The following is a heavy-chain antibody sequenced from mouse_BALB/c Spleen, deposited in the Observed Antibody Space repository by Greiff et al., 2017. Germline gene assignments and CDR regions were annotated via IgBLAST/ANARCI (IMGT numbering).Heavy chain of an antibody. J-gene: IGHJ3*01. V-gene: IGHV5-6-5*01. CDR2: ISSGGST. CDR1: GFTFSSYA. Sequence: EVKLEESGGGLVKPGGSLKLSCAASGFTFSSYAMSWVRQTPEKRLEWVASISSGGSTYYPDSVKGRFTISRDNARNILYLQMSSLRSEDTAMYYCARGIYYDYLFAYWGQGTLVTVSA. CDR3: ARGIYYDYLFAY. D-gene: IGHD2-4*01.